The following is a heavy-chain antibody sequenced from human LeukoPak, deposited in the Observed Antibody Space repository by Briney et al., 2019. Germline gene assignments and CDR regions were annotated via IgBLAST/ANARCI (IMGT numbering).Heavy chain of an antibody. CDR3: ARFISPYYYPSCGFYFWC. Sequence: PSETLSLTCTVSGGSISSGGYYWSWIRQHPGKGLEWIGYIYYSGSTYYNPSLKSRVTISVDTSKNQFSLKLSSVTAADTAVYYCARFISPYYYPSCGFYFWCRGPGTPVPVSS. CDR1: GGSISSGGYY. D-gene: IGHD3-22*01. V-gene: IGHV4-31*03. CDR2: IYYSGST. J-gene: IGHJ4*03.